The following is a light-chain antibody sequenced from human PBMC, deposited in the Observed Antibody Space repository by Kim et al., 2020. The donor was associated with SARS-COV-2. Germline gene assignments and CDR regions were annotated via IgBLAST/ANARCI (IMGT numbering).Light chain of an antibody. CDR3: QVWDSSSDHVV. CDR1: NIGSKS. V-gene: IGLV3-21*04. CDR2: YDS. J-gene: IGLJ2*01. Sequence: PGKTARITCGGNNIGSKSVTWYQQKPGQAPVLVIYYDSDRPSGIPERFSGSNSGNTATLTISRVEAGDEADYYCQVWDSSSDHVVFGGGTKLTVL.